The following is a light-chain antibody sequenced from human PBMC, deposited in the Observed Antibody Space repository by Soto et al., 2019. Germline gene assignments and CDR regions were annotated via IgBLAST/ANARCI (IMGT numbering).Light chain of an antibody. CDR1: QSISSY. V-gene: IGKV1-39*01. CDR2: AAS. J-gene: IGKJ4*01. CDR3: QQSDSTPFT. Sequence: DIQMTQSPYSLSASVGARVTITCRASQSISSYLTWYQQKPGKAPKLLIYAASSLQSGVPSRFSGSGSGTDFTLTISSRQPEDFATYYCQQSDSTPFTFGGGTKVEIK.